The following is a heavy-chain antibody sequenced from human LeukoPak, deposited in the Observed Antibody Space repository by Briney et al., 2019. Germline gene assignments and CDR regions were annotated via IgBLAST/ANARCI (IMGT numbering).Heavy chain of an antibody. J-gene: IGHJ3*02. Sequence: PSETLSLTCTVSGGSISSSSYYWGWIRQPPGKGLEWIGYIYYSGSTNYNPSLKSRVTISVDTSKNQFSLKLSSVTAADTAVYYCARAPSIAVAGPNDAFDIWGQGTMVTVSS. CDR1: GGSISSSSYY. V-gene: IGHV4-39*07. CDR3: ARAPSIAVAGPNDAFDI. D-gene: IGHD6-19*01. CDR2: IYYSGST.